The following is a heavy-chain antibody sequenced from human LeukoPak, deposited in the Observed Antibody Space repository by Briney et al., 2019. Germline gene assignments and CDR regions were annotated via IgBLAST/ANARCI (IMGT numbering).Heavy chain of an antibody. Sequence: GASVKVSCKASGYTFTGYYMHWVRQAPGQGLEWMGWINPNSGGTNYAQKFQGRVTMTRDTSISTAYMELSRLRSDDTAVYYCARSTGYYYDSSGYSWVHWGQGTLVTVSS. J-gene: IGHJ4*02. V-gene: IGHV1-2*02. D-gene: IGHD3-22*01. CDR2: INPNSGGT. CDR3: ARSTGYYYDSSGYSWVH. CDR1: GYTFTGYY.